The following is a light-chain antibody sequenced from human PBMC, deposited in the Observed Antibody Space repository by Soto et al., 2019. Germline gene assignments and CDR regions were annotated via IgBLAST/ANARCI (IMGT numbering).Light chain of an antibody. V-gene: IGKV1-5*01. Sequence: DIQMTQSPSTLSASIGDRVTITCRASQSIGRWLAWYQQKPGKAPNLLIYDASSLQSGVPSRFSGSGSGTEFTLTISSLQPDDFATYSCQQYNSYSWTFGQGT. CDR1: QSIGRW. CDR3: QQYNSYSWT. CDR2: DAS. J-gene: IGKJ1*01.